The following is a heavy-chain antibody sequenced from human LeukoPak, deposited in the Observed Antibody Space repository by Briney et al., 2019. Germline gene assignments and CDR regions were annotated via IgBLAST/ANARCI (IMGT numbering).Heavy chain of an antibody. V-gene: IGHV3-48*01. D-gene: IGHD3-3*01. Sequence: SGGSLRLSCAASRFSFSNHSMNWVRQAPGKGLEWVSYISNSGSAKYYAASVKGRFTISRDNGKNSLYLQMNGLRAEDTAVYYCARMSGSRLPGYWGQGTLVTVSS. CDR1: RFSFSNHS. CDR2: ISNSGSAK. J-gene: IGHJ4*02. CDR3: ARMSGSRLPGY.